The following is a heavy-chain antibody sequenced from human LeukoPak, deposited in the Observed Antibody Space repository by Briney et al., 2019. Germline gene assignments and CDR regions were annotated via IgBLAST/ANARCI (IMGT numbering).Heavy chain of an antibody. D-gene: IGHD2-8*01. CDR2: ISSSNDGT. Sequence: PGGSLRLSCAASGFTFSSYAMSWVRQGPGKGPEWVSAISSSNDGTFYPESVKGRFTISRDNSKNTLYLQMNSLRAEDTAVYYCAKKWKGGMLYDHNWFDPWGQGTLVTVSS. V-gene: IGHV3-23*01. J-gene: IGHJ5*02. CDR1: GFTFSSYA. CDR3: AKKWKGGMLYDHNWFDP.